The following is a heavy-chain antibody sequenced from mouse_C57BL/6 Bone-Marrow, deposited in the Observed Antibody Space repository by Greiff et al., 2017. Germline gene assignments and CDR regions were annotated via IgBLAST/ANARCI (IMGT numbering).Heavy chain of an antibody. J-gene: IGHJ2*01. CDR2: INPNNGGT. V-gene: IGHV1-26*01. D-gene: IGHD2-3*01. CDR1: GYTFTDYY. Sequence: EVQLKQSGPELVKPGASVKISCKASGYTFTDYYMNWVKQSHGKSLEWIGDINPNNGGTSYNQKFKGKATLTVDKSSSTAYMELRSLTSEDSAVYYCARGDHYDVSYFDYWGQGTTLTVSS. CDR3: ARGDHYDVSYFDY.